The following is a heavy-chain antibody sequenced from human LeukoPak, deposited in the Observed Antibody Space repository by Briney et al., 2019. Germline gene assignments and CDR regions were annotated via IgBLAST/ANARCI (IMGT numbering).Heavy chain of an antibody. D-gene: IGHD2-2*01. CDR2: ISSSSSYI. CDR3: ARGGVAMTWFGMDV. Sequence: GGSLRLSCAASGFTFSSYSMNWARQAPGQGLEWVSSISSSSSYIYYADSVKGRFTISRDNAKNSLYLQMNSLRAEDTAVYYCARGGVAMTWFGMDVWGQGTTVTVSS. J-gene: IGHJ6*02. V-gene: IGHV3-21*01. CDR1: GFTFSSYS.